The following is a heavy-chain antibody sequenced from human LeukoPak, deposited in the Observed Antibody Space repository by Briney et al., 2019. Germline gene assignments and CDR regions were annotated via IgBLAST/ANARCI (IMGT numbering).Heavy chain of an antibody. J-gene: IGHJ4*02. CDR1: GFTFSSYS. CDR2: ISSSSSYI. Sequence: GGSLRLSCAASGFTFSSYSMNWVRQAPGKGPEWVSSISSSSSYIYYADSVKGRFTISRDNAKNSLYLQMNSLRAEDTAVYYCAKDGGIAVATGYFDYWGQGTLVTVSS. CDR3: AKDGGIAVATGYFDY. D-gene: IGHD6-19*01. V-gene: IGHV3-21*04.